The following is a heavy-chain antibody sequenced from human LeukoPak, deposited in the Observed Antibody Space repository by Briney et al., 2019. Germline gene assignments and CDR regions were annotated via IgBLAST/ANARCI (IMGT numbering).Heavy chain of an antibody. CDR2: ISSKAYGGTI. J-gene: IGHJ6*02. Sequence: GGSLRLSCTASGFTFSDHAISWVRQAPGKGLEWVGFISSKAYGGTIEYAASVKGSFTISRADSISIAYLQLTSLKTEDSAVYYCTRRPIQLWLYSGMDVWGQGTTVIVSS. D-gene: IGHD5-18*01. CDR3: TRRPIQLWLYSGMDV. CDR1: GFTFSDHA. V-gene: IGHV3-49*04.